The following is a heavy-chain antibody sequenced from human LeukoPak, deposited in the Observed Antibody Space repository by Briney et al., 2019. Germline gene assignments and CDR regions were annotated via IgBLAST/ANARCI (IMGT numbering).Heavy chain of an antibody. J-gene: IGHJ2*01. D-gene: IGHD5-24*01. CDR2: IGTAGDT. CDR1: GVTFSSYD. CDR3: ARSRDGYNLWYFDL. Sequence: GGSLRLSCAASGVTFSSYDMHWVRQPTGKGLEWVSTIGTAGDTYYPGSVKGRFTISRENAKNSLYLQMNSLRAGDTAVYYCARSRDGYNLWYFDLWGRGTLVTVSS. V-gene: IGHV3-13*01.